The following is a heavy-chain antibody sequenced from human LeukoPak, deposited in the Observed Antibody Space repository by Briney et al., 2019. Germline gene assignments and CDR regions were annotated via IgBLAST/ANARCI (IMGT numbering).Heavy chain of an antibody. D-gene: IGHD6-19*01. J-gene: IGHJ4*02. V-gene: IGHV3-23*01. Sequence: GGSLRLSCAASGFTFSSYSMNWVRQAPGKGLEWVSAISGGGGDTHYADSVKGRFTISRDNSKNTLYLQMSSLGAEDTAVYYCAKDLGSSGWYPGDYWGQGTLVTVSS. CDR3: AKDLGSSGWYPGDY. CDR1: GFTFSSYS. CDR2: ISGGGGDT.